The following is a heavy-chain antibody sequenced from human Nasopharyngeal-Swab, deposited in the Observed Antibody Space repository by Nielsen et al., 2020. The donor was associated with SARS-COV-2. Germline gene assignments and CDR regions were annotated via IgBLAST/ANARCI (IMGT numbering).Heavy chain of an antibody. CDR1: GYTFTSYD. CDR2: MNPNSGNT. Sequence: ASVKVSCKASGYTFTSYDINWVRQATGQGLEWMGWMNPNSGNTGYAQKFQGRVTMTRNTSISTAYMELSSLKSEDTAVYYCARDRYGSGSFLGYWGQGTLVTVSS. CDR3: ARDRYGSGSFLGY. V-gene: IGHV1-8*01. D-gene: IGHD3-10*01. J-gene: IGHJ4*02.